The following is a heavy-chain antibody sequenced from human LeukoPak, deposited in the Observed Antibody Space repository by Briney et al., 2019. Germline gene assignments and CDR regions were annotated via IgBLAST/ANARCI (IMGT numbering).Heavy chain of an antibody. Sequence: SETLSLTCAVSGYSISSGYYWGWIRQPPGKGLEWIGSIYHSGSTYYNPSLKSRVTISVDTSKNQISLKLSSVTAADTAVYYCARGNPISDYWGQGTLVTVSS. CDR2: IYHSGST. V-gene: IGHV4-38-2*01. J-gene: IGHJ4*02. D-gene: IGHD2-21*01. CDR1: GYSISSGYY. CDR3: ARGNPISDY.